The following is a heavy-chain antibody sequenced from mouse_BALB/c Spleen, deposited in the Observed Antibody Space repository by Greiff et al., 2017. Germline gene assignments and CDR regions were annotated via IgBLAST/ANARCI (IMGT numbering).Heavy chain of an antibody. D-gene: IGHD2-14*01. CDR2: ISSGGSYT. CDR1: GFTFSSYG. CDR3: ARDGYDDGFDY. V-gene: IGHV5-6*02. Sequence: EVKLVESGGDLVKPGGSLKLSCAASGFTFSSYGMSWVRQTPDKRLEWVATISSGGSYTYYPDSVKGRFTISRDNARNILYLQMSSLRSEDTAMYYCARDGYDDGFDYWGQGTTLTVSS. J-gene: IGHJ2*01.